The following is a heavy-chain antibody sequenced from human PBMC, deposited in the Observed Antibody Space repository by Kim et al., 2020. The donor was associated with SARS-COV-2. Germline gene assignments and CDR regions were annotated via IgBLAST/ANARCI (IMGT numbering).Heavy chain of an antibody. CDR3: AKVDPIVATFSAIDY. J-gene: IGHJ4*02. V-gene: IGHV3-23*02. Sequence: SVTGPLTISRDNSKNTLYLQMNSLRAEDTAVYYCAKVDPIVATFSAIDYWGQGTLVTVSS. D-gene: IGHD5-12*01.